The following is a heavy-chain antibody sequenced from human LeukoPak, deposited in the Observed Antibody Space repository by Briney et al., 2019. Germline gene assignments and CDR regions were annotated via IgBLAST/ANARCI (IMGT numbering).Heavy chain of an antibody. CDR2: ISGSGGST. CDR3: AKDYPLDY. V-gene: IGHV3-23*01. J-gene: IGHJ4*02. Sequence: PGVSLRLSCAASGFTFSSYTMHWVLQAPGQGLEWVSAISGSGGSTYYADSVKGRFTISRDNSKNTLYLQMNTLRAEDTAVYYCAKDYPLDYWGQGALVTVSS. CDR1: GFTFSSYT.